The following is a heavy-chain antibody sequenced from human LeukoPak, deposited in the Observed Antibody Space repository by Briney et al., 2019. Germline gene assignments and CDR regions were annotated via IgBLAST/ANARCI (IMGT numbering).Heavy chain of an antibody. D-gene: IGHD1-1*01. CDR2: FSYGGYT. CDR1: GDSISSNSHY. CDR3: ARQELTFDY. J-gene: IGHJ4*02. V-gene: IGHV4-39*01. Sequence: PSETLSLTCTVYGDSISSNSHYWGWIRQPPGKGLEWIGSFSYGGYTFYDPSLKSRVTISADTSNNQISLKLTSVTAADTAVYYCARQELTFDYWGQGTQVTVSS.